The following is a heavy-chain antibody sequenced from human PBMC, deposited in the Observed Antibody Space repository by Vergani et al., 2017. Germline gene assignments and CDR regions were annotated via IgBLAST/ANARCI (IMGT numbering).Heavy chain of an antibody. CDR1: GYSFSNYW. D-gene: IGHD2-2*01. J-gene: IGHJ4*02. Sequence: EVQLVQSGAEVKKPGESLKISCKASGYSFSNYWIGWVRQMPGKGLEWMGIIYPGDSDTRYSPSFQGQVTISADKSISTAYLQWSSLKASDTAMYYCARLFPAGIVVVPAAYDYWGQGTLVTVSS. CDR2: IYPGDSDT. V-gene: IGHV5-51*01. CDR3: ARLFPAGIVVVPAAYDY.